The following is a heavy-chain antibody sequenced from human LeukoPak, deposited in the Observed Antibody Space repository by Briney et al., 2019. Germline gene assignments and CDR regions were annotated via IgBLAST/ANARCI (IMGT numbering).Heavy chain of an antibody. CDR3: AREMRAPRGGFDY. D-gene: IGHD3-10*01. Sequence: PSETLSLTCTVSSGSISSTSYYWGWIRQPPGMGLEWIGSMYYSGSTYYNPSLKSRVTISVDTSKSQFSLKLSSVTAADTAVYYCAREMRAPRGGFDYWDQGTLVTVSS. CDR1: SGSISSTSYY. V-gene: IGHV4-39*07. CDR2: MYYSGST. J-gene: IGHJ4*02.